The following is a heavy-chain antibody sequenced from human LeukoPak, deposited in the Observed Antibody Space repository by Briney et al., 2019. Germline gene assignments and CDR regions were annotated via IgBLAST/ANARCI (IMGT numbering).Heavy chain of an antibody. Sequence: PGGSLRLPCAASGFTFSSYNMNWVRQAPGKGLEWVSSISSSSAYIHYADSVKGRFTISRDSASNSLYLQMNSLRAEDTAVYYCARVGVFGGYYSDYWGQGTLVTVSS. D-gene: IGHD3-10*02. CDR3: ARVGVFGGYYSDY. CDR2: ISSSSAYI. CDR1: GFTFSSYN. J-gene: IGHJ4*02. V-gene: IGHV3-21*01.